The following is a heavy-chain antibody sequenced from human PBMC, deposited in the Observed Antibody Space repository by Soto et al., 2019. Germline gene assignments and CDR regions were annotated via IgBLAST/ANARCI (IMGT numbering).Heavy chain of an antibody. J-gene: IGHJ4*02. V-gene: IGHV3-30-3*01. CDR3: ATKLGPPWELVKLKGDY. D-gene: IGHD1-26*01. CDR1: GFSFSTNA. CDR2: ISYDGTNK. Sequence: QVQLVESGGGVVQTGRSLRLSCVISGFSFSTNAMHWVRQAPGKGLEWVAVISYDGTNKYYADSVKGRFTISKDNSKDTLYLQMNSLRPEDTAVYYCATKLGPPWELVKLKGDYWGQGTLVIVSS.